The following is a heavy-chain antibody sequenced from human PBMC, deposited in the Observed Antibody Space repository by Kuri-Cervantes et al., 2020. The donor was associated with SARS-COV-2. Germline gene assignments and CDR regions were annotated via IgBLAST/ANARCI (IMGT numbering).Heavy chain of an antibody. J-gene: IGHJ6*03. Sequence: GESLKISCAASGFGFSDYAVHWVRQAPGKGLEWVAVISKGSKDKYYADSVKGRCTISRDNSKNTVYLQMNSLRAEDTAVYYCAREGYYDSSGNYAATGMDVWGKGTTVTVSS. V-gene: IGHV3-30*04. CDR1: GFGFSDYA. D-gene: IGHD3-22*01. CDR3: AREGYYDSSGNYAATGMDV. CDR2: ISKGSKDK.